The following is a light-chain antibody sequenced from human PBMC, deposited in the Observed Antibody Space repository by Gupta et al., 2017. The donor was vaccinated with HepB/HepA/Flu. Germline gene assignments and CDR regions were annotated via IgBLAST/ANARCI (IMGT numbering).Light chain of an antibody. Sequence: QSVLPQPPSVSGAPGQTVTISCTGSSSTIGAGYAVHWYQQLPGIAPTLPNSADNNRHSGVPDRFSSSKSGSSASLSITGLQAEDEADYFCQSYDKSLSVVFGTGTTLTVL. J-gene: IGLJ2*01. V-gene: IGLV1-40*01. CDR3: QSYDKSLSVV. CDR1: SSTIGAGYA. CDR2: ADN.